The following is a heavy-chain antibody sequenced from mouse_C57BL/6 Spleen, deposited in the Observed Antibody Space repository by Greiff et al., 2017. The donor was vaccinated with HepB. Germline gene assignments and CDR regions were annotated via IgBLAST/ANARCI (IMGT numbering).Heavy chain of an antibody. Sequence: VQLQQSGAELVMPGSSVKLSCKASGYTFTSYWMHWVKQRPIQGLEWIGNIDPSDSDTHYNQKFKDKATLTVDKSSSTAYLQLSSLTSEDSAVYYCARQEDYYGSSSYFDYWGQGTTLTVSS. V-gene: IGHV1-52*01. CDR2: IDPSDSDT. J-gene: IGHJ2*01. CDR1: GYTFTSYW. CDR3: ARQEDYYGSSSYFDY. D-gene: IGHD1-1*01.